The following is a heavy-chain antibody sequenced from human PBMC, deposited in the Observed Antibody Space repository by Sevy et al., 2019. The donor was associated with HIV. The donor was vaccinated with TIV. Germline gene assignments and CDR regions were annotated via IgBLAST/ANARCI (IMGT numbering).Heavy chain of an antibody. V-gene: IGHV3-23*01. CDR2: IGNGGGGS. J-gene: IGHJ3*02. CDR1: RFIFSDYA. D-gene: IGHD3-16*01. CDR3: AKLQGGVALNDAFDI. Sequence: GGSLRLSCEASRFIFSDYAMAWVRQAPGKGLEWVSGIGNGGGGSKYADSVKGRFTVSRDNSKDTLYLQMNTLRSDDTAVYYCAKLQGGVALNDAFDIWGQGTMVTVSS.